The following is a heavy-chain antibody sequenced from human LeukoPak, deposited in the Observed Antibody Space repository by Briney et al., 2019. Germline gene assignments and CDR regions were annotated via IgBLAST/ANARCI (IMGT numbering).Heavy chain of an antibody. V-gene: IGHV3-23*01. Sequence: PGGSLRLSCAASGFTFSSYAMSWVRQAPGKGLEWVSAISGSGGSTYYADSVKGRFTISRDNSKNTLYLQMNSLRAEDTAVYYCALGSSGWRNAFDIWGQGIMVTVSS. J-gene: IGHJ3*02. CDR1: GFTFSSYA. CDR3: ALGSSGWRNAFDI. D-gene: IGHD6-19*01. CDR2: ISGSGGST.